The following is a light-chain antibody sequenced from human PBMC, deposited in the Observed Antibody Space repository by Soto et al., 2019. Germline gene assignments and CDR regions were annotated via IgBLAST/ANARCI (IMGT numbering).Light chain of an antibody. J-gene: IGKJ1*01. V-gene: IGKV1-8*01. CDR1: QAISSY. Sequence: AIRMTQSASSLSASTGDRVTVTCGASQAISSYLACYKQQPGKAHQLLTYAASPLQSGVPSRFSGSGPGTDFTLTISCLQSDDFATYYCQQYYSYPLTFGQGTKVDI. CDR2: AAS. CDR3: QQYYSYPLT.